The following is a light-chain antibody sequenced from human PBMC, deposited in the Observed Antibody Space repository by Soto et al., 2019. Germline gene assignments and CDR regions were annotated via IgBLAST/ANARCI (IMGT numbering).Light chain of an antibody. V-gene: IGKV1-5*01. Sequence: DIQMTQSPSTLSASVGDRVTFTCRASQSISGWLAWYQQKPGKAPNLLISDASSLESGVPSRFSGSGSGTEFPLTISGLQPDDFATYYCQQYSSYSSFGQGTKLEIK. CDR3: QQYSSYSS. J-gene: IGKJ2*01. CDR1: QSISGW. CDR2: DAS.